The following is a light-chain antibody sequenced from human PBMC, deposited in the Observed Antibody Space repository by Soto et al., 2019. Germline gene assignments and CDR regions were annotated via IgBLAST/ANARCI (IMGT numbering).Light chain of an antibody. J-gene: IGLJ2*01. CDR2: EVN. CDR1: SGDIANSNY. V-gene: IGLV2-14*01. Sequence: QSALTQPASVSGSPGQSITISCTGTSGDIANSNYVSWYQHLPGKAPKLLIFEVNNRPSGVSNRFSGSKSGKTASLTISGLQAEDEGDYYCTSYTPGSTLVLFGGGTKVTVL. CDR3: TSYTPGSTLVL.